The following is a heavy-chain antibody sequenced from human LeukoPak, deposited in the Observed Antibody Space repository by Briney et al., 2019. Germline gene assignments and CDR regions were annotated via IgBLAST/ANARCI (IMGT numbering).Heavy chain of an antibody. D-gene: IGHD1-1*01. J-gene: IGHJ4*02. CDR1: GGSISSSSDY. V-gene: IGHV4-39*01. CDR3: ARHRWDGTYNFDF. CDR2: IYNNGRT. Sequence: PSETPSLTCTVSGGSISSSSDYWGWIRQPPGMGLEWIGSIYNNGRTFTNPSLKSRATISVDTSKNQFSLKLSSVTAADTAMYYCARHRWDGTYNFDFWGQGTLVPVSS.